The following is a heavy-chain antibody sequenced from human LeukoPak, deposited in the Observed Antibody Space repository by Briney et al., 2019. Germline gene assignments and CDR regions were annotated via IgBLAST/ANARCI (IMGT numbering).Heavy chain of an antibody. CDR1: GGSISSGSYY. Sequence: TSETLSLTCTVSGGSISSGSYYWSWIRQPAGKGLEWIGRIYTSGSTNYNPSLKSRVTISVDTSKNQFSLKLSSVTAADTAVYYCARDSNPLGWGQGTLVTVSS. CDR2: IYTSGST. D-gene: IGHD1-26*01. CDR3: ARDSNPLG. V-gene: IGHV4-61*02. J-gene: IGHJ4*02.